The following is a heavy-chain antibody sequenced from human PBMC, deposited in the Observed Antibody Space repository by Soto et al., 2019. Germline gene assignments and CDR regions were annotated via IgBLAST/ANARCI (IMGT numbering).Heavy chain of an antibody. D-gene: IGHD6-19*01. V-gene: IGHV3-30*18. J-gene: IGHJ5*02. CDR3: AKEAPLYSSGWFFNWFDP. CDR1: GFTFSSYG. Sequence: PGGSLRLSCAASGFTFSSYGMHWVRQAPGKGLEWVAVISYDGSNKYYADSVKGRFTISRDNSKNTLYLQMNSLRAEDTAVYYCAKEAPLYSSGWFFNWFDPWGQGTLVTVSS. CDR2: ISYDGSNK.